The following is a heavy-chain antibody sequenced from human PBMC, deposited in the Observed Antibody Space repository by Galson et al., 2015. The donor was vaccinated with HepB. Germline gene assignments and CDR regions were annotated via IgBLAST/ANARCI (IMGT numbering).Heavy chain of an antibody. CDR2: IYYGGST. D-gene: IGHD1-26*01. V-gene: IGHV3-66*02. CDR3: AARDPLSGSYYRPFEY. CDR1: GLIVSSNY. Sequence: SLRLSCAASGLIVSSNYMSWVRQAPGTGLEWVSTIYYGGSTYYPDSVKDRFTISRDNSKNTLYLQMDSLRIEDTAVYYCAARDPLSGSYYRPFEYWGLGTLVTVSS. J-gene: IGHJ4*02.